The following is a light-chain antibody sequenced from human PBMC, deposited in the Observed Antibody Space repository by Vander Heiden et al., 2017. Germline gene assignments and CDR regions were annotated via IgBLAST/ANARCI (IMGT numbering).Light chain of an antibody. CDR2: QDT. Sequence: SYELTQPPSVSVSPGQTASITCSGVKLRDKYASWYQQKPGQSPVLVIYQDTKRPSGIPERFSGSNSGNTATLTISGTQAMDEADYYCQAWDSRTVAFGGGTKLTVL. J-gene: IGLJ2*01. V-gene: IGLV3-1*01. CDR3: QAWDSRTVA. CDR1: KLRDKY.